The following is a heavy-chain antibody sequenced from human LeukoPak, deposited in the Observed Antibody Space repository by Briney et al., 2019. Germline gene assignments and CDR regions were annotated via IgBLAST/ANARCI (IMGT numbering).Heavy chain of an antibody. CDR1: GGSISTYY. CDR3: ARVPIYYYDSSGRNYFDY. Sequence: SETLSLTCTVSGGSISTYYWSWIRQHPGKGLEWIGYIYYSGSTYYNPSLKSRVTISVDTSKNQFSLKLSSVTAADTAVYYCARVPIYYYDSSGRNYFDYWGQGTLVTVSS. CDR2: IYYSGST. J-gene: IGHJ4*02. V-gene: IGHV4-59*06. D-gene: IGHD3-22*01.